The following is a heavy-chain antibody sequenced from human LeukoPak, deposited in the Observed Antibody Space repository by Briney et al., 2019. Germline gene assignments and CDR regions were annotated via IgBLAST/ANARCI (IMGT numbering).Heavy chain of an antibody. Sequence: GGSLRLSCAASGFTFSSYGMHWVRQAPGRGLEWVAVISHDGSNKYYADSVKGRFTISRDNSKNTMYLQMNSLRVEDTAVYYCAKVNYYDSSGYYDYWGQGTLVTVSS. J-gene: IGHJ4*02. CDR2: ISHDGSNK. D-gene: IGHD3-22*01. V-gene: IGHV3-30*18. CDR3: AKVNYYDSSGYYDY. CDR1: GFTFSSYG.